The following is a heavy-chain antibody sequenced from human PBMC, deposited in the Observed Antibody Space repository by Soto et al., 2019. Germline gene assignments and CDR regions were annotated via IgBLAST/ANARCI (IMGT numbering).Heavy chain of an antibody. CDR2: ISHDGSNE. D-gene: IGHD5-12*01. J-gene: IGHJ5*02. Sequence: PGGSLRLSCAASGFTFSGHAMHWVRHAPGKGLEWVAVISHDGSNEDYADSVKGRFTISRDNSRNTVFLQMNSLVAEDTAVYYCARDKYSGYGGTYNYFDPWGQGGLVTVSS. CDR1: GFTFSGHA. V-gene: IGHV3-30*04. CDR3: ARDKYSGYGGTYNYFDP.